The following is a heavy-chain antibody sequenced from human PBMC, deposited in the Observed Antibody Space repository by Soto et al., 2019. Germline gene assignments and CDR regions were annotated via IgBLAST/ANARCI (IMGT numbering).Heavy chain of an antibody. J-gene: IGHJ5*02. CDR1: GDSISSGGYS. CDR2: IYHSGST. V-gene: IGHV4-30-2*01. CDR3: ARFYGDYSNWFDP. D-gene: IGHD4-17*01. Sequence: PSETLSLTCAVSGDSISSGGYSWSWIRQPPGKGLEWIGYIYHSGSTYYNPSLKSRVTIPIDRSKNQFSLKLSSVTAADTAVYYCARFYGDYSNWFDPWGQGTLVTVSS.